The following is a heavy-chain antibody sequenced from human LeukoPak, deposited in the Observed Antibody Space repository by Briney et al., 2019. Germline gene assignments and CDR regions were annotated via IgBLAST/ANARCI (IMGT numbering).Heavy chain of an antibody. V-gene: IGHV4-34*01. D-gene: IGHD2/OR15-2a*01. Sequence: SETLSLTCAVYGGSFSGYYWSWIRQPPGKGLEWIGEIKHSGSTNYNPSLKSRVTISVDTSKNQFSLKLSSVTAADTAVYYCARSAPLYGRLSFDYWGQGTLVTVSS. J-gene: IGHJ4*02. CDR2: IKHSGST. CDR1: GGSFSGYY. CDR3: ARSAPLYGRLSFDY.